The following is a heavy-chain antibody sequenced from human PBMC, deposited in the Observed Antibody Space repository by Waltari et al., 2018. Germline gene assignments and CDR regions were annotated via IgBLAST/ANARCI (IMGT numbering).Heavy chain of an antibody. V-gene: IGHV4-34*01. D-gene: IGHD3-10*01. J-gene: IGHJ4*02. CDR3: ARGRLWGYFDY. CDR2: INHSGST. CDR1: GGSFSGYY. Sequence: QVQLQQWGAGLLKPSETLSLTCAGYGGSFSGYYWGWIRQPPGKGLEWIGEINHSGSTNYNPSLKSRVTISVDTSKNQFSLKLSSVTAADTAVYYCARGRLWGYFDYWGQGTLVTVSS.